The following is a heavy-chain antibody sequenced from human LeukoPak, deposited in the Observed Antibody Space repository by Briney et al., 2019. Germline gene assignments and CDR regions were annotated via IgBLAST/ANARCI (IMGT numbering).Heavy chain of an antibody. CDR2: ISDTGRDI. CDR1: GFAFESFT. V-gene: IGHV3-21*04. J-gene: IGHJ4*02. CDR3: AKGLFSAYDKYLDS. Sequence: WSLRLSCAGSGFAFESFTMTWVRQAPGKGLEWVSLISDTGRDINYADSVRGRFTISRDNTKNSLFLQMDSLRVEDTAIYYCAKGLFSAYDKYLDSWGQGTLVTVSS. D-gene: IGHD5-12*01.